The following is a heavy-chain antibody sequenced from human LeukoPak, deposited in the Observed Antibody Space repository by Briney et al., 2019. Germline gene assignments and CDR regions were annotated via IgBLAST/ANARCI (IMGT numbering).Heavy chain of an antibody. V-gene: IGHV4-34*01. J-gene: IGHJ3*02. CDR3: ASVAADGNDPGPFDI. CDR1: GGSFNAYY. D-gene: IGHD6-13*01. Sequence: SETLSLTCAVYGGSFNAYYWSWIRQPPGEGLEWIGEINHSGTTYFNPSLKSRVTISVDTSKQEFSLRLSSVTAADTAVYYCASVAADGNDPGPFDILGQGTMLIVSS. CDR2: INHSGTT.